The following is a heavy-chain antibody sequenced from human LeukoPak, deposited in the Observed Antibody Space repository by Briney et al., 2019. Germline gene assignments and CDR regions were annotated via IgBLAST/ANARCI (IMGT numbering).Heavy chain of an antibody. CDR2: ISYDGSNK. D-gene: IGHD5-18*01. CDR1: GFTFSSYA. CDR3: ARDPLYLVDTAMVTYYFDY. Sequence: PGGSLRLSCAASGFTFSSYAMHWVRQAPGKGLEWVAVISYDGSNKYYADSVKGRFTISRDNSKNTLYLQMNSLRAEDTAVYYCARDPLYLVDTAMVTYYFDYWGQGTLVTVSS. V-gene: IGHV3-30-3*01. J-gene: IGHJ4*02.